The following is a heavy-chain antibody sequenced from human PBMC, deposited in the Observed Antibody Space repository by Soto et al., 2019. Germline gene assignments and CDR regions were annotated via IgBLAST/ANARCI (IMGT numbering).Heavy chain of an antibody. CDR2: IRANGYDT. Sequence: PGGSLGLSCAASGFTFTTFAMVWVRQAPGKGLEWVSVIRANGYDTYYADFVKGRFTVSRDNSKNTQYLQMNSLRAEDTAVYYCAKGGSSFYFDFWGQGT. D-gene: IGHD2-2*01. CDR1: GFTFTTFA. J-gene: IGHJ4*02. V-gene: IGHV3-23*01. CDR3: AKGGSSFYFDF.